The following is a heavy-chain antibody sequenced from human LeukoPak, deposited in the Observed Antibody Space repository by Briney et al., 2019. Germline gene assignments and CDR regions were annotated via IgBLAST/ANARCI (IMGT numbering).Heavy chain of an antibody. Sequence: PGGSLRLSCAASGFTYTNYWVSWFRQAPGQGLEWAASIKQDGSERYYVDSVKGRFTISRDNAKNSLFLQLSSLRVEDTAVYYCARGSMHVYHLYTDYWGQGTLVTVSS. CDR3: ARGSMHVYHLYTDY. J-gene: IGHJ4*02. CDR1: GFTYTNYW. D-gene: IGHD3-16*01. V-gene: IGHV3-7*01. CDR2: IKQDGSER.